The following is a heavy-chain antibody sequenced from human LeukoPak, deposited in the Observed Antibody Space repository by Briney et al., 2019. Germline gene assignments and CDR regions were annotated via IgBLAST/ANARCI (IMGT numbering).Heavy chain of an antibody. Sequence: SVKVSCKASGGTFSSYAISWVRQAPGQGLEWMGGIIPIFGTANYAQKFQGRVTITADESTSTAYMELSSLRSEDTAVYYCAKDRSYSSGWYDYWGQGTLVTVSS. CDR3: AKDRSYSSGWYDY. D-gene: IGHD6-19*01. J-gene: IGHJ4*02. CDR1: GGTFSSYA. V-gene: IGHV1-69*13. CDR2: IIPIFGTA.